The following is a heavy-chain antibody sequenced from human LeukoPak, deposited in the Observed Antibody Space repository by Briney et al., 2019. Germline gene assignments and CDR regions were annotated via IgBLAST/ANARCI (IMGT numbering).Heavy chain of an antibody. CDR3: ARVRVDSSYIDY. D-gene: IGHD2-2*02. J-gene: IGHJ4*02. V-gene: IGHV4-34*01. Sequence: SETLSLTCAVYGGSFSGYYWSWIRQPPGKGLEWIGEINHSGSTNYNPSLKSRVTISVDTSKNQFSLKLSSVTAADTAVYYCARVRVDSSYIDYWGQGTLVTVSS. CDR1: GGSFSGYY. CDR2: INHSGST.